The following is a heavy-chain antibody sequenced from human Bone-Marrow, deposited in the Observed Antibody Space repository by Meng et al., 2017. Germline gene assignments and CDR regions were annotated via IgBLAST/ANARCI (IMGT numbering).Heavy chain of an antibody. CDR3: ARDLESGSYYNFQH. CDR1: GGTFSSYA. Sequence: QVQLGQAGAEVKKPGSPVKVSCKASGGTFSSYAISWVRQAPGQGLEWMGGIIPIFGTANYAQKFQGRVTITADESTSTAYMELSSLRSEDTAVYYCARDLESGSYYNFQHWGQGTLVTVSS. V-gene: IGHV1-69*12. D-gene: IGHD1-26*01. CDR2: IIPIFGTA. J-gene: IGHJ1*01.